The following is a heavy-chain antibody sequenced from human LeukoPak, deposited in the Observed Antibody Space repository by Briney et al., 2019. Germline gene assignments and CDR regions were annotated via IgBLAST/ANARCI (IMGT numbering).Heavy chain of an antibody. CDR2: IYHSGST. D-gene: IGHD6-19*01. J-gene: IGHJ4*02. Sequence: PSETLSLTCAVSGGSISSGGYSWSWIRQPPGKGLEWIGYIYHSGSTYYNPSLKSRVTISVDRSKNQFSLKLSSVTAADTAVYYCARESGWCDYWGQGTLVTVSS. CDR3: ARESGWCDY. V-gene: IGHV4-30-2*01. CDR1: GGSISSGGYS.